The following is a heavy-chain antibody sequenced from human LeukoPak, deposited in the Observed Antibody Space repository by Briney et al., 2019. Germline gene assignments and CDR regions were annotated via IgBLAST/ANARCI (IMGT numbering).Heavy chain of an antibody. Sequence: PGGSLRLSCEASEFTFSSYSMNWVRQAPGKGLEWVSYISSSSSTIYYAESVKGRFTISRDNAKNSLYLQMNSLRAEDTAVYYCARSRGNSGSYPLDYWGQGTLVTVSS. CDR3: ARSRGNSGSYPLDY. D-gene: IGHD1-26*01. CDR2: ISSSSSTI. J-gene: IGHJ4*02. CDR1: EFTFSSYS. V-gene: IGHV3-48*01.